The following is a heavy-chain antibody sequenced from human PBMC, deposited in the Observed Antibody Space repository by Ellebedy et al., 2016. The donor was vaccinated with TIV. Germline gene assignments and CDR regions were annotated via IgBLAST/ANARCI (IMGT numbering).Heavy chain of an antibody. CDR3: ARSSGWYRFDY. J-gene: IGHJ4*02. CDR1: GGSISSYY. D-gene: IGHD6-19*01. V-gene: IGHV4-59*01. CDR2: IYYSGST. Sequence: MPSETLSLTCTVSGGSISSYYWSWIRQPPGKGLEWIGYIYYSGSTNYNPSLKSRVTIAVDTSKKQISLKLSSVTAADTAVYYCARSSGWYRFDYWGQGTLVTVSS.